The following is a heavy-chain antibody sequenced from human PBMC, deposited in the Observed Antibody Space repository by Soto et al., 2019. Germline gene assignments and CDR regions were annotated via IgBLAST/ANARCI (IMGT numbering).Heavy chain of an antibody. CDR3: AREASSWYGNYYYYYGMDV. V-gene: IGHV4-61*01. CDR2: IYYSGST. J-gene: IGHJ6*02. CDR1: GGSVSSGSYY. D-gene: IGHD6-13*01. Sequence: NPSETLSLTCTVSGGSVSSGSYYWSWIRQPPGKGLEWIGYIYYSGSTNYNPSLKSRVTISVDTSKNQFSLKLSSVTAADTAVYYCAREASSWYGNYYYYYGMDVWGQGTTVTVS.